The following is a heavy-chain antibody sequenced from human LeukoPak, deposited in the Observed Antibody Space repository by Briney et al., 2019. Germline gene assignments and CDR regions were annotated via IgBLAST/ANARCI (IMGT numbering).Heavy chain of an antibody. J-gene: IGHJ6*03. Sequence: WASVKVSCKASGYTFTSYGISWVRQAPGQGLEWKGWSSAYNGNTNYAQKLQGRVTMTTDTSTSTAYMELRSLRSDDTAVYYCARGPRVGSGTDYYYYMDVWGKGTTVTISS. CDR1: GYTFTSYG. CDR3: ARGPRVGSGTDYYYYMDV. V-gene: IGHV1-18*01. D-gene: IGHD3-10*01. CDR2: SSAYNGNT.